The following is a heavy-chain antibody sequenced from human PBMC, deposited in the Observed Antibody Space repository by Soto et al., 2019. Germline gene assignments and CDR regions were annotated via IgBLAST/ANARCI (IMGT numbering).Heavy chain of an antibody. CDR1: GYTFTSYY. CDR3: AXDWTTVVTPSAFDI. V-gene: IGHV1-46*01. J-gene: IGHJ3*02. CDR2: INPSGGST. Sequence: GASVKVSCKASGYTFTSYYMHWVRQAPGQGLEWMGIINPSGGSTSYAQXFQGRVTMTXXTSTXTVYMELSSLRSEDTAVYYCAXDWTTVVTPSAFDIWGQGTMVTVSS. D-gene: IGHD4-17*01.